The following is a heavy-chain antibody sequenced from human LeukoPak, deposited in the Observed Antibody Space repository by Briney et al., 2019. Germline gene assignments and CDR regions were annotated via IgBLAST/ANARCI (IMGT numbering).Heavy chain of an antibody. CDR1: GFTFSSYA. CDR2: ISYDGSNK. CDR3: AREPPITMIVVVITTGSFDI. D-gene: IGHD3-22*01. V-gene: IGHV3-30-3*01. J-gene: IGHJ3*02. Sequence: PGGSLRLSCAASGFTFSSYAMHWVRQAPGKGLEWVAVISYDGSNKYYADSVKGRFTISRDNSKNTLYLQMNSLRAEDEAVYYCAREPPITMIVVVITTGSFDIWGQGTMVTVSS.